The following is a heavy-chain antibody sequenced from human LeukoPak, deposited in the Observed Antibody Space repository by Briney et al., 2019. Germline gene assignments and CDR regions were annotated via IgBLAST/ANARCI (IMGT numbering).Heavy chain of an antibody. CDR2: ISSNGGST. V-gene: IGHV3-64*01. J-gene: IGHJ4*02. Sequence: GGSLRLSCAASGFTFSSYAMHWVRQAPGKGLEYVSAISSNGGSTYYANSVKGRFTISRDNSKNTLYLQMGSLRAEDTAVYYCARVISYFYESSGNDYWGQGTLVTVSS. D-gene: IGHD3-22*01. CDR1: GFTFSSYA. CDR3: ARVISYFYESSGNDY.